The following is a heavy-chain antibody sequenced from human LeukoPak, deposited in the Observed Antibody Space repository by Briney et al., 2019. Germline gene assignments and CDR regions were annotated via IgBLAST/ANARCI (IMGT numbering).Heavy chain of an antibody. Sequence: SETLSLTCTVSGGSISSGSYYWNWIRQPAGKGLEWIGRIYTSGSTNYNPSLKSRVTISVDTSKNQFSLKLSSVTAADTAVYYCARDLTWFGEAPYYYYYMDVWGKGTTVTISS. V-gene: IGHV4-61*02. J-gene: IGHJ6*03. CDR1: GGSISSGSYY. CDR3: ARDLTWFGEAPYYYYYMDV. CDR2: IYTSGST. D-gene: IGHD3-10*01.